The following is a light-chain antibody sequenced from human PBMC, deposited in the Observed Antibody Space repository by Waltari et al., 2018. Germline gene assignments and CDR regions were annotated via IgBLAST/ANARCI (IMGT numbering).Light chain of an antibody. CDR3: CSFAGSSTWV. V-gene: IGLV2-23*01. Sequence: QSALTQPASVSGSPGQSITIACTGTNSDVGTYNVVSWYQQHPGKAPQLTIYEGNKRPSGVSNRFSGSTSGPTASLTISGLQAEDEANYYCCSFAGSSTWVFGGGTKLTVL. CDR2: EGN. J-gene: IGLJ3*02. CDR1: NSDVGTYNV.